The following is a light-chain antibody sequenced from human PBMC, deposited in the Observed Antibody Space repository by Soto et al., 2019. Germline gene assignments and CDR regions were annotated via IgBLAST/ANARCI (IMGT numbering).Light chain of an antibody. J-gene: IGKJ5*01. V-gene: IGKV3-15*01. CDR3: QQYNTWRSIS. Sequence: EIVMTQSPSTLSVSPGERVTLSCRASRSVSNKLGWYQHKPGQAPRLLIYDTSTRAAGTPARFTGSGSGTDFTLTISSLQSEDFAVYYCQQYNTWRSISFGQGTRLEIK. CDR1: RSVSNK. CDR2: DTS.